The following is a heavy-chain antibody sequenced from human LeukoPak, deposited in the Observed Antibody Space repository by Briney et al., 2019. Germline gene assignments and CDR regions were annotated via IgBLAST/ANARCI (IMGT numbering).Heavy chain of an antibody. Sequence: GGSLRLSCAASGFAFTSYGMHWVRQAPGKGLEWVALIHYDGSNKNYADSVKGRFTISRDNSKNTLYLQMNSLRAEDTAVYYCARAMHYDFWSGFDYWGQGTLVTVSS. D-gene: IGHD3-3*01. CDR2: IHYDGSNK. CDR3: ARAMHYDFWSGFDY. CDR1: GFAFTSYG. V-gene: IGHV3-30*02. J-gene: IGHJ4*02.